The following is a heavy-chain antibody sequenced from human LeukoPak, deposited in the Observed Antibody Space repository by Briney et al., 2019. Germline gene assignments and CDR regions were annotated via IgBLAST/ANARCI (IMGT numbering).Heavy chain of an antibody. CDR1: GGSISSYY. J-gene: IGHJ4*02. CDR3: ASTGPDISGQYQAY. Sequence: SETLSLTCTVSGGSISSYYWSWIRQPAGKGLEWIGRIYTSGSTNYNPSLKSRVTMSVDTSKNQFSLKLTSMTAADTAVYFCASTGPDISGQYQAYWGQGNLVIVSS. CDR2: IYTSGST. V-gene: IGHV4-4*07. D-gene: IGHD3-22*01.